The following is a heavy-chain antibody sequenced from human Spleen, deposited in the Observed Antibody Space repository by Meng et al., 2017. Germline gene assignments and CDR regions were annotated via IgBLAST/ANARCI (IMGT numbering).Heavy chain of an antibody. D-gene: IGHD4-11*01. Sequence: SETLSLTCAVSGGSITRGNWWSWVRQSPGNGLEWIGEISRDGNTHYNPSLKSRVTISLDKSKIQFSLKLDSVTAADTAVYYCGSSPLLRTATRPSDDYWGQGALVTVSS. J-gene: IGHJ4*02. CDR2: ISRDGNT. CDR3: GSSPLLRTATRPSDDY. CDR1: GGSITRGNW. V-gene: IGHV4-4*02.